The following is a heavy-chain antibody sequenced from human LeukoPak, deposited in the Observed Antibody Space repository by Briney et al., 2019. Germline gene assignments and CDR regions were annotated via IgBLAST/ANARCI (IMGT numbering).Heavy chain of an antibody. V-gene: IGHV3-30*03. CDR3: ATAGEGSSWYLDY. CDR2: ISYDGSNK. J-gene: IGHJ4*02. Sequence: PGRSLRLSCAASGFTFSSYGMHWVRQAPGKGLEWVAVISYDGSNKYYADSVKGRFTISRDNSKNTLYLQMNSLRAEDTAVYYCATAGEGSSWYLDYWGQGTLVTVPS. CDR1: GFTFSSYG. D-gene: IGHD6-13*01.